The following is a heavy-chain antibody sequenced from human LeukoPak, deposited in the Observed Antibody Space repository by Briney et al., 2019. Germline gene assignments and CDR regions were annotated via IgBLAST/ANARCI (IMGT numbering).Heavy chain of an antibody. CDR3: ARLGGTYYGDFDY. CDR1: GGSISSSSYY. Sequence: SETLSLTCTVSGGSISSSSYYWGWIRQPPGKGLEWIGSFYYSGSTYYNPSLKSRVTISVDTSKNQFSLKLSSVTAADTAVYYCARLGGTYYGDFDYWAREPWSPSPQ. V-gene: IGHV4-39*01. J-gene: IGHJ4*02. D-gene: IGHD3-10*01. CDR2: FYYSGST.